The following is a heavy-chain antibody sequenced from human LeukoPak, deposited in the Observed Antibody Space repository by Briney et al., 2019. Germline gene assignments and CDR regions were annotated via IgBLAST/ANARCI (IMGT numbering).Heavy chain of an antibody. CDR3: ARGMSSGYDFDY. D-gene: IGHD5-12*01. V-gene: IGHV3-7*01. CDR1: GFTFSSYW. CDR2: IKQDGSEK. J-gene: IGHJ4*02. Sequence: PGGSLRLSCAASGFTFSSYWMTWFRQAPGKGLEGVANIKQDGSEKYYVDSVKGRFTISRDNAKNSLYLQMNSLRAEDTAVYYCARGMSSGYDFDYWGQGTLVTVSS.